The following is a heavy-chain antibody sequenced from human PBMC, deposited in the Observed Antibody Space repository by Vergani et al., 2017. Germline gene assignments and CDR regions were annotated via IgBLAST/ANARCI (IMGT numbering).Heavy chain of an antibody. J-gene: IGHJ5*02. D-gene: IGHD2-2*01. Sequence: QVQLVQSGAEVKKPGSSVKVSCKASGGTFSSYAISWVRQAPGQGLEWMGGIIPIFGTANYAQKFQGRVTITADESTSTAYMELSSLRSEDTAVYYCARERAFVDIVVVPAARQSNWFDPWGQGTLVTVSS. CDR2: IIPIFGTA. CDR3: ARERAFVDIVVVPAARQSNWFDP. CDR1: GGTFSSYA. V-gene: IGHV1-69*12.